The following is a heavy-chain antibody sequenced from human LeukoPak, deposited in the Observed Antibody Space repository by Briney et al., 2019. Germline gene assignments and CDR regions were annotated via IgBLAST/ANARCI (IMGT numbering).Heavy chain of an antibody. CDR2: IYYSGST. V-gene: IGHV4-59*11. J-gene: IGHJ4*02. CDR3: ARDRSGTTPAFDY. Sequence: PSETLSLTCTVSGGSISSHYWSWIRQPPGKGLEWIGYIYYSGSTNYNPSLKSRVTISVDTSKNQFSLKLSSVTAADTAVYYCARDRSGTTPAFDYWGQGTLVTVSS. CDR1: GGSISSHY. D-gene: IGHD1-14*01.